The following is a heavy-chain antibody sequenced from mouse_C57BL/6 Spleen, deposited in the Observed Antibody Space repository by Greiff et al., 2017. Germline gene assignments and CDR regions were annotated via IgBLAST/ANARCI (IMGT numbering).Heavy chain of an antibody. V-gene: IGHV2-6-1*01. J-gene: IGHJ1*03. CDR1: GFSFTSYG. CDR3: ARHNRDWYFDV. CDR2: IRSDGST. Sequence: VQLQESGPGLVAPSQSLSITCTVSGFSFTSYGVHWVRQPPGKGLEWLVVIRSDGSTTYNSALKSRLRLSKDNSKSQVFLKMNSLHTDDTAMYSCARHNRDWYFDVWGTGTTVTVSS.